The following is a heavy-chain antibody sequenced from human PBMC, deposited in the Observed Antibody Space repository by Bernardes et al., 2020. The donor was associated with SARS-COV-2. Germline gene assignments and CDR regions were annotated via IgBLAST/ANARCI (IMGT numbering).Heavy chain of an antibody. D-gene: IGHD6-19*01. CDR3: AKDYETGELGIAVEGYCGH. V-gene: IGHV3-9*01. Sequence: LSLSRAASGFTVDDFAMHWVRPSPGKGLEWVSGISWNSGSIGYAASVKGRFTISRDNAKNSLYLQMNSLRPDDTALYYCAKDYETGELGIAVEGYCGHWGQGTLVTVSS. CDR1: GFTVDDFA. J-gene: IGHJ4*02. CDR2: ISWNSGSI.